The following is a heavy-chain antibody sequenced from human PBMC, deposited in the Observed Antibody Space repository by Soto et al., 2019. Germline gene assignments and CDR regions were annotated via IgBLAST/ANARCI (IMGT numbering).Heavy chain of an antibody. J-gene: IGHJ4*02. V-gene: IGHV3-23*01. Sequence: GGSLRLSCAASGFSFNTYAMSWVRQAPGKGLDWISAVNNIGGGAYYADSVKGRFTISKDSSKNTLYLQMHSLRAEDTAIYYCAKGSGGHRPYYFDYWGQGTPVTVSS. CDR1: GFSFNTYA. D-gene: IGHD2-15*01. CDR3: AKGSGGHRPYYFDY. CDR2: VNNIGGGA.